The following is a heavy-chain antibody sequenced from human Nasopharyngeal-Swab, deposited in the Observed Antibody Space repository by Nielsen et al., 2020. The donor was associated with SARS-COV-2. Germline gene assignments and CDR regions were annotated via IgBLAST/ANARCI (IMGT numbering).Heavy chain of an antibody. Sequence: WIRQPPGKALEWLAHIFSNDEKSYSTSLKSRLTISKDTSKSQVVLTITNMDPVDTATYYCARIDYDYVWGSYRYTGGYFDYWGQGTLVTVSS. CDR2: IFSNDEK. D-gene: IGHD3-16*02. V-gene: IGHV2-26*01. CDR3: ARIDYDYVWGSYRYTGGYFDY. J-gene: IGHJ4*02.